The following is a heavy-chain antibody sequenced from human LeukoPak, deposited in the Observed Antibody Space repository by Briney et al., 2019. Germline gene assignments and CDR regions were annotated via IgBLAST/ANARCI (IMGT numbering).Heavy chain of an antibody. Sequence: SVKVSCKASGGTFSSYAISWVRQAPGQGLEWMGGIIPIFGTANYAQKFQGRVTITTDESTSSAYMELSSLRSEDTAVYYCARDSGSVRYYYDSSGYYDAFDIWGQGTMVTVSS. J-gene: IGHJ3*02. CDR2: IIPIFGTA. D-gene: IGHD3-22*01. V-gene: IGHV1-69*05. CDR1: GGTFSSYA. CDR3: ARDSGSVRYYYDSSGYYDAFDI.